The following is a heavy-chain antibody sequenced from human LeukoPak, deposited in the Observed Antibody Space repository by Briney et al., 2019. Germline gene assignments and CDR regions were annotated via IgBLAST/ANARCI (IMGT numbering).Heavy chain of an antibody. Sequence: GGSLRLSCAASGLTFSSYAMSWVRQAPGKGLEWVSAISGSGGSTYYADSVKGRFTISRDNSKNTLYLQMNSLRAEDTAVYYCAKSHVDTVYNYYFDYWGQGTLVTVSS. CDR3: AKSHVDTVYNYYFDY. D-gene: IGHD5-18*01. CDR2: ISGSGGST. CDR1: GLTFSSYA. J-gene: IGHJ4*02. V-gene: IGHV3-23*01.